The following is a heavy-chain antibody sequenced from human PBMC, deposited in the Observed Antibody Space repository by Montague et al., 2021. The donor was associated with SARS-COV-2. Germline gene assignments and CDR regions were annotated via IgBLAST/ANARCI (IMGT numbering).Heavy chain of an antibody. CDR1: GDSVSSNNAA. D-gene: IGHD1-26*01. Sequence: CAISGDSVSSNNAAWNGVRQSPSRGLEWLGRTCYRSEWYFDYAISLRGRITINPDTSKNQFSLQLDSVTLDDTAVYYCARYSYSGTYFGLNDAFDIWGQGTLVTVSS. V-gene: IGHV6-1*01. J-gene: IGHJ3*02. CDR3: ARYSYSGTYFGLNDAFDI. CDR2: TCYRSEWYF.